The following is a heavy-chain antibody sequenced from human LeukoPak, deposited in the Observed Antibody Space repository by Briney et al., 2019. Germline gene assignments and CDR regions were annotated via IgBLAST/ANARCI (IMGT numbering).Heavy chain of an antibody. CDR1: GFTFDGYA. CDR3: ARDRSGFDP. Sequence: GGSLRLSCAASGFTFDGYAMHWVRQAPGKGLEWVSGISWNSGSIGYADSVKGRFTISRDNAKNSLYLQMNSLRAEDTALYYCARDRSGFDPWGQGTLVTVSS. J-gene: IGHJ5*02. V-gene: IGHV3-9*01. CDR2: ISWNSGSI.